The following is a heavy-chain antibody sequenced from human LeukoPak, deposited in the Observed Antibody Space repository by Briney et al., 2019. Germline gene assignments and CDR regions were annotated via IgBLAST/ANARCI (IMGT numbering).Heavy chain of an antibody. CDR1: GYTFTSYY. Sequence: APVKVSCKASGYTFTSYYIHWVRQAPGQGLEWMGIINPSGGSTSYAQRFQGRVTMTRDTSTSTVYMELNSLRSEDTAVYYCARDLDSSSWSICYFDYWGQGTLVTVFS. V-gene: IGHV1-46*01. CDR2: INPSGGST. J-gene: IGHJ4*02. D-gene: IGHD6-13*01. CDR3: ARDLDSSSWSICYFDY.